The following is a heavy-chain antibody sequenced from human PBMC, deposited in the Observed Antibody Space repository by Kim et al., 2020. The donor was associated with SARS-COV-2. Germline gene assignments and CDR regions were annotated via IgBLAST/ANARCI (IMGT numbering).Heavy chain of an antibody. J-gene: IGHJ4*02. Sequence: SVKVSCKASGGTFSRYAISWVRQAPGQGLEWMGGIIPIFGTANYAQKFQGRVTITADEYTSTAYMELSSLRSEDTAVYYCARTGIVAADQYYFDYWGQGTLVTVSS. CDR1: GGTFSRYA. CDR3: ARTGIVAADQYYFDY. CDR2: IIPIFGTA. D-gene: IGHD6-13*01. V-gene: IGHV1-69*13.